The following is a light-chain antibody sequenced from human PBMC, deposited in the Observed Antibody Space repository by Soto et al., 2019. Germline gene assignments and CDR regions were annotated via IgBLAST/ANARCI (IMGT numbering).Light chain of an antibody. CDR3: QQRSNWPWT. V-gene: IGKV3D-20*02. J-gene: IGKJ1*01. CDR1: QTVRNNY. CDR2: EAS. Sequence: EIVLTQSPGTLSLSPGERATLSCRASQTVRNNYLAWYQQKPGQAPRLLIYEASSRATGIPARFSGGGSGTVFTLTISRLEPEDFAVYYCQQRSNWPWTFGQGTRWIS.